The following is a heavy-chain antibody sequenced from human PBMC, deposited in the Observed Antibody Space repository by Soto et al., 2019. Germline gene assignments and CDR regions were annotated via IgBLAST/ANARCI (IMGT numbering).Heavy chain of an antibody. CDR1: GLDVSTNY. Sequence: EVQLVESGGGLIQPGGSLRLSCAASGLDVSTNYMNWVRQAPGKGLEWVSMIYSSGTTYYAASVKGRFSISRDKSKNTLYLHMNSLRADDTAVYYCARGTSGYSFWGQATLVTVSS. J-gene: IGHJ4*02. CDR3: ARGTSGYSF. D-gene: IGHD3-22*01. V-gene: IGHV3-53*01. CDR2: IYSSGTT.